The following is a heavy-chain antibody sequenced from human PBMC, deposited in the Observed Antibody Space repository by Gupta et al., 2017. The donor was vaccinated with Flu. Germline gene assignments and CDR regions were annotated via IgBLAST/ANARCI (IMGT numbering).Heavy chain of an antibody. V-gene: IGHV3-20*01. CDR3: ARARPSRLRKLTGLETGNWFDS. CDR1: GFTFDEYG. Sequence: EVQLVESGGGVVRPGESLRLSCAGSGFTFDEYGMSWVRQVPGKGLEWISGIDWYGGIPSYADSVKGRFTISRDNAKNSLYLQMNSLRDGDTALYLCARARPSRLRKLTGLETGNWFDSWGQGTLVTVSS. J-gene: IGHJ5*01. CDR2: IDWYGGIP. D-gene: IGHD1-7*01.